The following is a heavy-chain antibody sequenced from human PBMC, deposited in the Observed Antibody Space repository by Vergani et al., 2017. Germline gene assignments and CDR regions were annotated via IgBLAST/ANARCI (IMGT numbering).Heavy chain of an antibody. Sequence: QVQLVQSGAEVKKPGSSVKVSCKASGGTFSSYAISWVRQAPGQGLEWMGRIIPIFGTANYAQKFQGRVTITADESTSTAYMELSSLRSEDTAVYYCARKYCSSTSCYSSQDYWYFDLWGRGTLVTVSS. CDR1: GGTFSSYA. D-gene: IGHD2-2*02. CDR2: IIPIFGTA. J-gene: IGHJ2*01. CDR3: ARKYCSSTSCYSSQDYWYFDL. V-gene: IGHV1-69*18.